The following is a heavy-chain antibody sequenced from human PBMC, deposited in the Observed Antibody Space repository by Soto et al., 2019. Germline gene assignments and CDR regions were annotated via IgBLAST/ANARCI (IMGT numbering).Heavy chain of an antibody. J-gene: IGHJ5*02. V-gene: IGHV4-34*01. CDR2: INHSGST. D-gene: IGHD3-10*01. CDR3: ASGPGGWFGELSSFDP. Sequence: QVQLQQWGAGLLKPSETLSLTCAVYGGSFSGYYWRWIRQPPGKGLEWIGEINHSGSTNYNPSLKSRVTISVDTSKNQFSLKLSSVTAADTAVYYCASGPGGWFGELSSFDPWCQGTLVTVSS. CDR1: GGSFSGYY.